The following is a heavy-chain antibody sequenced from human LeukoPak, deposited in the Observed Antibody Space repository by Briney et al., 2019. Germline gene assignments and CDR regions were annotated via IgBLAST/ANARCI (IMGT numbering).Heavy chain of an antibody. CDR1: GFTFSSYW. V-gene: IGHV3-7*01. D-gene: IGHD3-22*01. Sequence: PGGSLRLSCAASGFTFSSYWMSWVRQAPGKGLEWVANIKQDGSEKYYVDSVKGRFTISRDNAKNSLYLQMNSLRAEDTAVYYCARAGYYYDSSGYYVWYYFDYWGQGTLVTVSS. CDR2: IKQDGSEK. CDR3: ARAGYYYDSSGYYVWYYFDY. J-gene: IGHJ4*02.